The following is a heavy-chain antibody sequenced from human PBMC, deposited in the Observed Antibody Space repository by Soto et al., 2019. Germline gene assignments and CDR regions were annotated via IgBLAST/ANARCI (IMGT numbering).Heavy chain of an antibody. CDR2: INHSGST. Sequence: SETLALTCAVYGWSFSVYYWSWIRQPPGKGLEWIGEINHSGSTNYNPSLKSRVTISVDTSKNQFSLKLSSVTAADTAVYYCARGNTIFGVALPLDYWGQGTLVTVSS. CDR1: GWSFSVYY. D-gene: IGHD3-3*01. V-gene: IGHV4-34*01. CDR3: ARGNTIFGVALPLDY. J-gene: IGHJ4*02.